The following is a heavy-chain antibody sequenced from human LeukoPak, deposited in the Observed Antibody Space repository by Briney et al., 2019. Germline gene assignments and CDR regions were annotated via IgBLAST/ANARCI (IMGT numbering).Heavy chain of an antibody. D-gene: IGHD2-8*01. V-gene: IGHV1-69*02. Sequence: SVKVSCKASGGTFSSYTISWVRQAPGQGLEWMGRIISSLGIANYAQKFQGRVTITADKSTSTAYMELSSLRSEDTAVYYCARGVRGVNGATVWFDPWGQGTLVTVSS. CDR2: IISSLGIA. CDR3: ARGVRGVNGATVWFDP. J-gene: IGHJ5*02. CDR1: GGTFSSYT.